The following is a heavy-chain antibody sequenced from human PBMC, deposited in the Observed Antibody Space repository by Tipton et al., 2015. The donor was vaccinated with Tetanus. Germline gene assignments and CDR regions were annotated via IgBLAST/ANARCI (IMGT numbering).Heavy chain of an antibody. V-gene: IGHV4-39*02. J-gene: IGHJ5*02. CDR1: GDSLYRSSHY. CDR2: VDHGGDT. D-gene: IGHD6-19*01. Sequence: TLSLTCTVSGDSLYRSSHYWTWIRQPPGKGLEWIGDVDHGGDTTYNPSLESRVTISTDASTSHLSLKLRSVTAADTAVYYCAILPKHWLAPRGAPWGQGTMVTASS. CDR3: AILPKHWLAPRGAP.